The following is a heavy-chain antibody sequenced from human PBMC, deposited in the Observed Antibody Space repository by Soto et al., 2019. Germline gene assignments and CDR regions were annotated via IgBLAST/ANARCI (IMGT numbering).Heavy chain of an antibody. Sequence: QLPLQESGPGLVKPSETLSLTCTVSGGSISSSSHYWGWIRQPPGKGLEYIGTMYYSGSTYYNPALKSRVTISVDTSKNQFSLKLSSVTAADTAVYYCARVEQLAFDYWGQGTLVTVSS. D-gene: IGHD6-6*01. CDR1: GGSISSSSHY. V-gene: IGHV4-39*01. J-gene: IGHJ4*02. CDR3: ARVEQLAFDY. CDR2: MYYSGST.